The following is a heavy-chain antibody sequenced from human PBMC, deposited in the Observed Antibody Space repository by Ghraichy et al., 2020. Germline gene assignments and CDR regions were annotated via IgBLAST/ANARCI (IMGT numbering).Heavy chain of an antibody. J-gene: IGHJ4*02. CDR1: GFTFNNYA. CDR2: ISWDGYNT. CDR3: AKVLESYDILTGADY. V-gene: IGHV3-43*01. Sequence: GGSLRLSFAASGFTFNNYAMHWVRQAPGKGLEWVSLISWDGYNTYYADSVKGRFTISRDNSKNALYLQMNSLRTEDTALYFCAKVLESYDILTGADYWGQGTPVTVSS. D-gene: IGHD3-9*01.